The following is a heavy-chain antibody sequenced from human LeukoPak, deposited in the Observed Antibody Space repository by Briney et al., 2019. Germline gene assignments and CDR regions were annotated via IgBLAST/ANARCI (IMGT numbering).Heavy chain of an antibody. CDR3: ARDLTIAAAGNGRYLQH. Sequence: GGSLRLSCAASGFTFSSYAMNRVRQAPGKGLEWVSYISSSGSMTHHADSVKGRFTISRDNAKNSLYLQMNSLRAEDTAVYYCARDLTIAAAGNGRYLQHGGQGTMVTVSS. CDR2: ISSSGSMT. V-gene: IGHV3-48*03. J-gene: IGHJ1*01. CDR1: GFTFSSYA. D-gene: IGHD6-13*01.